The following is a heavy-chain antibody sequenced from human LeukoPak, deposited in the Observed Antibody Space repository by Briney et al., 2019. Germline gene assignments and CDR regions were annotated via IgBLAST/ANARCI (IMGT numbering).Heavy chain of an antibody. Sequence: ASVKVPCKASGYTLTDYYIHWVRQAPGQGLEWMGRINPNSGGTLYAQIFQGRVTMTRDTSISTAYMELSRLRSDDTAVYYCARDTRGLDYWYFDLWGRGTLVTVSS. CDR2: INPNSGGT. CDR3: ARDTRGLDYWYFDL. CDR1: GYTLTDYY. J-gene: IGHJ2*01. D-gene: IGHD3-10*01. V-gene: IGHV1-2*06.